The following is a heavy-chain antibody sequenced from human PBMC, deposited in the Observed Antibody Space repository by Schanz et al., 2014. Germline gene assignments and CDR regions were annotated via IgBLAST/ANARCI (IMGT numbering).Heavy chain of an antibody. CDR3: ARADSSGPDWYCDL. J-gene: IGHJ2*01. D-gene: IGHD6-19*01. CDR2: LTPSGGTT. CDR1: GHTFTSYY. Sequence: QVQLVQSGAEVKKPGASVKVSCKASGHTFTSYYIHWVRQAPGQGLEWMGILTPSGGTTSNAQKFQGRVTMTWDTSTSTVFMEMSSLRIEDTAVYYCARADSSGPDWYCDLWGRGTLVTVSS. V-gene: IGHV1-46*01.